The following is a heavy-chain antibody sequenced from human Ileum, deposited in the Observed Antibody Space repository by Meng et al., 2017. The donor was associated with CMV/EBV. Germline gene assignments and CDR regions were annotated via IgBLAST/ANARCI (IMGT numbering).Heavy chain of an antibody. CDR3: ARDANCSSTSCYLSAYYYGMDV. J-gene: IGHJ6*02. CDR2: IKPDGSEK. CDR1: GFTFSNSW. Sequence: GGSLRLSCTASGFTFSNSWMSWVRQAPGKGLDWVATIKPDGSEKSYVDSVKGRFTISRDNTKNSLYLQMNSLRAEDTAVYYCARDANCSSTSCYLSAYYYGMDVWGQGTTVTVSS. D-gene: IGHD2-2*01. V-gene: IGHV3-7*01.